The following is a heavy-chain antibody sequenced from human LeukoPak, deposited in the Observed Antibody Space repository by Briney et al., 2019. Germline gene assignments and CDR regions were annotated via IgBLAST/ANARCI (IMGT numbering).Heavy chain of an antibody. J-gene: IGHJ1*01. D-gene: IGHD3-3*01. CDR2: ISAYNGNT. Sequence: ASVKVSCKASGYTFTSYGISWVRQAPGQGLEWMGWISAYNGNTNYAQKLQGRVTMTTDTSTSTAYMGLRSLRSDDTAVYYCARDSPPYYDFWSGYWSAEYFQHWGQGTLVTVSS. CDR3: ARDSPPYYDFWSGYWSAEYFQH. V-gene: IGHV1-18*01. CDR1: GYTFTSYG.